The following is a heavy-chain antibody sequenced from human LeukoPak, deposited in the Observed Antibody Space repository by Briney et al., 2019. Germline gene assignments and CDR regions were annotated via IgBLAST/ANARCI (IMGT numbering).Heavy chain of an antibody. CDR2: IKQERSEK. V-gene: IGHV3-7*01. CDR1: GFTLSSHW. D-gene: IGHD3-10*02. CDR3: ARGLFGDY. Sequence: GGSLTLSCPASGFTLSSHWMHWVRQAPGKGLEWVANIKQERSEKYYVDSVKGRFTISRDNAKNSLYLQMNSLRAEDTAVYYCARGLFGDYWGQGTLVTVSS. J-gene: IGHJ4*02.